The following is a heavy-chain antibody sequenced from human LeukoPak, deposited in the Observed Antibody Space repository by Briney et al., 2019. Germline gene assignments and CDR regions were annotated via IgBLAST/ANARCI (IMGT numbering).Heavy chain of an antibody. J-gene: IGHJ3*02. D-gene: IGHD3-9*01. Sequence: SVKVSCKASGYTFTSYGISWVRQAPGQGLAWMGWISAYNGNTNYAQKLQGRVTMTTDTSTSTAYMELRSLRSDDTAVYYCARDPDYDILTGYSDAFDIWGQGTMVTVSS. CDR1: GYTFTSYG. V-gene: IGHV1-18*04. CDR2: ISAYNGNT. CDR3: ARDPDYDILTGYSDAFDI.